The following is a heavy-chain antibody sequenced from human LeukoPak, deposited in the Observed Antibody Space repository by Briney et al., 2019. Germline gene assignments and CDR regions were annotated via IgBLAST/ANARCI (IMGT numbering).Heavy chain of an antibody. V-gene: IGHV1-2*02. Sequence: APVKVSCKASGYTFTGYYMHWVRQAPGQGLEWMGWINPNSGGTNYAQKFQGRVTMTRDTSISTAYMELSRLRSDDTAVYYCARYYYDSSGYYNAWGQGTLVTVSS. CDR2: INPNSGGT. D-gene: IGHD3-22*01. CDR3: ARYYYDSSGYYNA. CDR1: GYTFTGYY. J-gene: IGHJ4*02.